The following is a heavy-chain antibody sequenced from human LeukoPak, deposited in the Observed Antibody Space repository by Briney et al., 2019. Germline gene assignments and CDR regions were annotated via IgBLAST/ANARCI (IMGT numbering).Heavy chain of an antibody. V-gene: IGHV1-18*01. D-gene: IGHD2-21*02. CDR1: GYTFTSYG. Sequence: GASVKVSCKASGYTFTSYGISGVRQAPGQGREWMGWISADNGNTNYAQKLQGRVTMTTDTSTSTAYMELRSLRSDDTAVYYCARWGAYCGGDCYPWGFVYWGQGTLVTVSS. CDR2: ISADNGNT. CDR3: ARWGAYCGGDCYPWGFVY. J-gene: IGHJ4*02.